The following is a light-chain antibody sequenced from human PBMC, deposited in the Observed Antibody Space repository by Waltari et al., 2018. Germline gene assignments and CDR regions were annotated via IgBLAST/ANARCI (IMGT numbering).Light chain of an antibody. V-gene: IGKV1-39*01. CDR3: QQSYSTPRT. CDR2: AAS. CDR1: QSISSY. Sequence: DIQMTQSPSSLSASVGDRVTITCRASQSISSYLNWYQQKPGNAPKLLIYAASSLQSGVPSRVSGSGSETDFTLTISSLQPEDFATYYCQQSYSTPRTFGQGTKVEIK. J-gene: IGKJ1*01.